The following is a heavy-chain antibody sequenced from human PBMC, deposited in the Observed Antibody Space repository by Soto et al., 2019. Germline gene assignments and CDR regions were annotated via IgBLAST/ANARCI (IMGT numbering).Heavy chain of an antibody. V-gene: IGHV1-69*01. CDR1: GGTFSSYR. D-gene: IGHD6-13*01. CDR2: IVPIYRTA. J-gene: IGHJ4*02. CDR3: ARDSGAKLSSS. Sequence: QVQLVQSGAEMRRPGSSVKVSCKASGGTFSSYRINWVRQAPGQGLEWVGGIVPIYRTADYAQKFQGRVTITADESARTAYMELRGLNSQDTAVYYCARDSGAKLSSSWGQGTLVTVSS.